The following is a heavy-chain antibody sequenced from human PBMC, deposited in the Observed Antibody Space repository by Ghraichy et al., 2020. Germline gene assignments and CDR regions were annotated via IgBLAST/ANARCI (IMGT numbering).Heavy chain of an antibody. D-gene: IGHD1-14*01. Sequence: LSLTCAASGFTFSSYWMSWVRQAPGKGLEWVANIKQDGSEKYYVDSVKGRFTISRDNAKNSLYLQMNSLRAEDTAVYYCARGVNGWNHRTYYYGMDVWGQGTTVTVSS. CDR1: GFTFSSYW. CDR3: ARGVNGWNHRTYYYGMDV. CDR2: IKQDGSEK. J-gene: IGHJ6*02. V-gene: IGHV3-7*01.